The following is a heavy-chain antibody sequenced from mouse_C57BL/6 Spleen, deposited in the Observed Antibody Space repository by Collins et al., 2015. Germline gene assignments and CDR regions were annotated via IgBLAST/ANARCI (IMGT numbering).Heavy chain of an antibody. J-gene: IGHJ2*01. CDR1: GFTFSNYW. V-gene: IGHV6-3*01. D-gene: IGHD3-3*01. CDR3: SDPGQGY. CDR2: VRLKSDNYAT. Sequence: EVKLEEFGGGLVQPGGSMKLSCVGSGFTFSNYWMNWVRQSPERGLEWIAEVRLKSDNYATQYAESVKGRFTISRDDSKTSVYLQMNNLRAEDTGLYYCSDPGQGYWGQGTTLTVSP.